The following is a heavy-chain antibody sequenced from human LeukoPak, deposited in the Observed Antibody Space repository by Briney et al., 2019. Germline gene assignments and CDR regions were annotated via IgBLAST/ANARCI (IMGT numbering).Heavy chain of an antibody. Sequence: PSETLSLTCAVSGYSISSGYYWGWIRQPPGKGPEWIGSIYHSGSTYYNPSLKSRVTIPVDTSKNQFSLKLSSVTAADTAVYYCARLIGMDVWGKGTTVTVSS. V-gene: IGHV4-38-2*01. CDR1: GYSISSGYY. J-gene: IGHJ6*04. CDR3: ARLIGMDV. CDR2: IYHSGST.